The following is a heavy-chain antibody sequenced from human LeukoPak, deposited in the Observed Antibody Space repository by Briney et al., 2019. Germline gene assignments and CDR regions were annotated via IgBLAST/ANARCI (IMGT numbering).Heavy chain of an antibody. CDR2: ISSSSSYI. CDR3: ARDRTGYSSGGGGY. V-gene: IGHV3-21*01. J-gene: IGHJ4*02. CDR1: GLTFSSYS. D-gene: IGHD6-19*01. Sequence: GRSLRLSCAASGLTFSSYSMNWVRQAPGKGLEWVSSISSSSSYIYYADSVKGRFTISRDNAKNSLYLQMNSLRAEDTAVYYCARDRTGYSSGGGGYWGQGTLVTVSS.